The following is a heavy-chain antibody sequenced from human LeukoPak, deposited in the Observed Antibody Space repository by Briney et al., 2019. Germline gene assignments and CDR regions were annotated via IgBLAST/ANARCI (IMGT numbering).Heavy chain of an antibody. CDR3: AKGFPYDSSGYYYAGLVGAFDI. J-gene: IGHJ3*02. V-gene: IGHV3-23*01. Sequence: GGSLRLSCAASGFTFSSCAMNWVRQAPGKGLEGVSDISGSGDETYYADSVKGRFTVSRDNSKNTLYLQMNSLRAEDTAVYYCAKGFPYDSSGYYYAGLVGAFDIWGQGTMVTVSS. CDR1: GFTFSSCA. CDR2: ISGSGDET. D-gene: IGHD3-22*01.